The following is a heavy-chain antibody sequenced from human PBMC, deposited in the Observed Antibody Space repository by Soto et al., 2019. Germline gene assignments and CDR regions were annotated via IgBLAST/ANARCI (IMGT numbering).Heavy chain of an antibody. CDR3: ASGSLKNSEQLVGFDY. Sequence: GGSLRLSCAASGFTFSSYAMHWVRQAPGKGLEWVAVISYDGSNKYYADSVKGRFTISRDNSKNTLYLQMNSLRAEDTAVYYCASGSLKNSEQLVGFDYWGQGTLVTVSS. D-gene: IGHD6-6*01. V-gene: IGHV3-30*04. CDR2: ISYDGSNK. CDR1: GFTFSSYA. J-gene: IGHJ4*02.